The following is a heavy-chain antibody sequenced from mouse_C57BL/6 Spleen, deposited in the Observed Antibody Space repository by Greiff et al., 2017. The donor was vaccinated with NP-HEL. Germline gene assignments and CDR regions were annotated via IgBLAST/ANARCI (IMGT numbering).Heavy chain of an antibody. CDR2: INPNNGGT. D-gene: IGHD1-1*01. V-gene: IGHV1-26*01. Sequence: EVQLQQSGPELVKPGASVKISCKASGYTFTDYYMNWVKQSHGKSLEWIGDINPNNGGTSYNQKFKGKATLTVDKSSSTAYMELRSLTSEDSAVYYCATAYYYGSSSYFDYWGQGTTLTVSS. CDR1: GYTFTDYY. CDR3: ATAYYYGSSSYFDY. J-gene: IGHJ2*01.